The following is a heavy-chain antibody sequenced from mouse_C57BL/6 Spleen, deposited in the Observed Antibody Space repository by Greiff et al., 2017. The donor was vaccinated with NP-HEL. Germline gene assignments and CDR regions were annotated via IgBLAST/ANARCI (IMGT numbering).Heavy chain of an antibody. Sequence: VQLVESGAELVRPGTSVKVSCKASGYAFTNYLIEWVKQRPGQGLEWIGVINPGSGGTNYNEKFKGKATLTADKSSSTAYMQLSSLTSEDSAVYFCARYEGDYWGQGTTLTVSS. V-gene: IGHV1-54*01. J-gene: IGHJ2*01. CDR1: GYAFTNYL. D-gene: IGHD2-12*01. CDR2: INPGSGGT. CDR3: ARYEGDY.